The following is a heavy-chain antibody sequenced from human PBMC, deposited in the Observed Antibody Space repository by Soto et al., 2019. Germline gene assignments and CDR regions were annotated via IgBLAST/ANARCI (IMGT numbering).Heavy chain of an antibody. J-gene: IGHJ6*02. CDR3: ANSREVPRLLYYGMDV. V-gene: IGHV3-23*01. D-gene: IGHD6-13*01. CDR1: GFTFSSYA. Sequence: EVQLLESGGGLVQPGGSLRLSCAASGFTFSSYAMSWVRQAPGKGLEWVSAISGSGGSTYYADSVKGRFTISRDNSKNTLYLQMNSLRAEDTAVYYCANSREVPRLLYYGMDVWGQGTTVTVSS. CDR2: ISGSGGST.